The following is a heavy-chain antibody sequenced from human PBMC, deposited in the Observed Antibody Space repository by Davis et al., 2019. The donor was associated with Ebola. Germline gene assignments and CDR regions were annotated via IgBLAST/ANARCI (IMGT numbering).Heavy chain of an antibody. Sequence: SETLSLTCTVSGGSISSYYWSWIRQPPGKGLEWIGSIYYSGSTNYNPSLKSRVTISVATSKNQFSLTLSSVTAADTAVYYCARSPIYYYYGMDVWGQGTTVTVSS. V-gene: IGHV4-59*01. J-gene: IGHJ6*02. CDR3: ARSPIYYYYGMDV. CDR1: GGSISSYY. CDR2: IYYSGST.